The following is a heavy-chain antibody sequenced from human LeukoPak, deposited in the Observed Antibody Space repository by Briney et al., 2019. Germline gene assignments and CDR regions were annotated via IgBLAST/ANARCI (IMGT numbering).Heavy chain of an antibody. CDR1: GGSISSGNW. V-gene: IGHV4-4*02. Sequence: SETLSLTCAVSGGSISSGNWWSWVRRPPGKGLEWIGEIYHSGSTNYNPSLKSRVTISVDKSKNQFSLKLSSVTAADTAVYYCARPGRGGAFDIWGQGTMVTVSS. CDR2: IYHSGST. J-gene: IGHJ3*02. CDR3: ARPGRGGAFDI. D-gene: IGHD1-1*01.